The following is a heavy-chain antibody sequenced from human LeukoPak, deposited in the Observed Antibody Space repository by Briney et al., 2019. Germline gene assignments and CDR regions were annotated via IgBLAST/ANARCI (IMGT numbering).Heavy chain of an antibody. CDR3: ASNYYDSSGSIDY. J-gene: IGHJ4*02. V-gene: IGHV4-4*08. CDR2: IYTSGST. D-gene: IGHD3-22*01. CDR1: GGSISSYY. Sequence: SSETLSLTCTVSGGSISSYYWSWIRQPPGKGLEWIGYIYTSGSTNYNPSLKSRVTISVDTSKNQFSLKLSSVTAADTAVYYCASNYYDSSGSIDYWGQGTLVTVSS.